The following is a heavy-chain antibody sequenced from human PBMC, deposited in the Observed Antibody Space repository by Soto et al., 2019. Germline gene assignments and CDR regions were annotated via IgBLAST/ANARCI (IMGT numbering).Heavy chain of an antibody. CDR1: GGSVSSGSYY. Sequence: PSETLSLTCTVSGGSVSSGSYYWSWIRQPPGKGLEWIGYIYYSGSTNYNPSLKSRVTISVDTSKNQFSLKLSSVTAADTAVYYCARGSPYCSCGSCYSGIWFDPWGQGTLVTVSS. CDR3: ARGSPYCSCGSCYSGIWFDP. CDR2: IYYSGST. V-gene: IGHV4-61*01. J-gene: IGHJ5*02. D-gene: IGHD2-15*01.